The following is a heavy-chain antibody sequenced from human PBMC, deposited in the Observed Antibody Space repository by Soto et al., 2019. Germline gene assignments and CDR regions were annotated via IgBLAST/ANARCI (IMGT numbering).Heavy chain of an antibody. Sequence: QVQLVQSGAEVKKPGASVKVSCKASGYTFSSYAISWVRQAPGQGLEWMGWISVYNGNTNYAQKFQGRVNMTTDTSMSTAYMELRSLRSDDTAVYYCAVSGLNYYYYCCMDVWGKGTTVTVSS. CDR2: ISVYNGNT. D-gene: IGHD3-3*02. CDR3: AVSGLNYYYYCCMDV. V-gene: IGHV1-18*01. CDR1: GYTFSSYA. J-gene: IGHJ6*03.